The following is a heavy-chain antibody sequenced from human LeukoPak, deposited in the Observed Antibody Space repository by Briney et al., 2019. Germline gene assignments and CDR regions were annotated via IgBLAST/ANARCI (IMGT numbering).Heavy chain of an antibody. CDR3: ARVLRYCSGGNRYSGGLGYMDV. Sequence: GGSLRLSCAASGFTFSSYAMSWVRQAPGKGLERVSAISGSGGSTYYADSVKGRFTISRDNSKNTLYLQMNSLRAEDTAVYYCARVLRYCSGGNRYSGGLGYMDVWGKGTTVTISS. CDR1: GFTFSSYA. V-gene: IGHV3-23*01. CDR2: ISGSGGST. D-gene: IGHD2-15*01. J-gene: IGHJ6*03.